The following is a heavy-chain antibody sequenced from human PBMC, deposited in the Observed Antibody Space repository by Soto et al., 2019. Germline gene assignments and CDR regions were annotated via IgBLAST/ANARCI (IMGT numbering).Heavy chain of an antibody. Sequence: QVQLQESGPGLVKPSETLSLTCTVSGGSISSSYWSWIRQTPGKGLEWIGYTYNSGSTTYNPSLKSRVTISVDTSKHQFSLNLSSVTAADTAVYYCARDAFDIWGQGTMVTVSS. J-gene: IGHJ3*02. CDR3: ARDAFDI. CDR2: TYNSGST. V-gene: IGHV4-59*01. CDR1: GGSISSSY.